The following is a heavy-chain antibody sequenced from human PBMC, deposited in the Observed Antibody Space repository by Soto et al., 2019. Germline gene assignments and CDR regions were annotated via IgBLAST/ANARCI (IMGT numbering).Heavy chain of an antibody. Sequence: QVQLVQSGAEVKKPGASVKVSCKASGYTFTSYYIQWVRQAPGQGLEWMGIINPSGGSTTYAQSFQGRVTMTRDTSTSTFYRELSSLTSEDTAVYYCAREETTVVQGYFQYWGQGTLVTVS. CDR1: GYTFTSYY. V-gene: IGHV1-46*03. CDR2: INPSGGST. D-gene: IGHD4-17*01. J-gene: IGHJ1*01. CDR3: AREETTVVQGYFQY.